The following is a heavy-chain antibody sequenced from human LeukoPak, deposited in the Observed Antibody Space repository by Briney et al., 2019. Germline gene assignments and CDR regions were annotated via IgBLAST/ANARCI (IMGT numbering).Heavy chain of an antibody. J-gene: IGHJ5*02. Sequence: GGSLRLSCAAAGFTFDDYAMHWVRQAPGKGLEWVSGISWNSGSIGYADSVKGRFTISRDNAKNSLYLQMNSLRAEDMALYYCAKGGNDFRSGYYAWGQGTLVTVSS. CDR2: ISWNSGSI. D-gene: IGHD3-3*01. V-gene: IGHV3-9*03. CDR3: AKGGNDFRSGYYA. CDR1: GFTFDDYA.